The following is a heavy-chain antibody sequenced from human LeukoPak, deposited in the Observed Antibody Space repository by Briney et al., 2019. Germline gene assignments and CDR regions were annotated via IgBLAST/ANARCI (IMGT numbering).Heavy chain of an antibody. V-gene: IGHV3-30-3*01. Sequence: GGSLRLSCAASGFTFTSYAMHWVRRAPGKGLEWVAVISYDGSNTYYADSVKGRFTISRDNSKNTQYMQMNSLRAEDTAVYYCARDWVTYYAFWSGTIDYWGRGTLVTVSS. D-gene: IGHD3-3*01. CDR3: ARDWVTYYAFWSGTIDY. J-gene: IGHJ4*02. CDR1: GFTFTSYA. CDR2: ISYDGSNT.